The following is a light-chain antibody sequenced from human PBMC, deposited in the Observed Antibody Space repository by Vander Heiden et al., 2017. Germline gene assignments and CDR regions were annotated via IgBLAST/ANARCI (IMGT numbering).Light chain of an antibody. J-gene: IGKJ1*01. Sequence: GDRVTITCRTSQSIAGYLNWYHQKPGKAPKLLIYAASSLQSGVPSRFSGSGSGTEFTLTISSLQPEDFGSYYCQQSYSTPRTFGQGTKVEIK. V-gene: IGKV1-39*01. CDR1: QSIAGY. CDR3: QQSYSTPRT. CDR2: AAS.